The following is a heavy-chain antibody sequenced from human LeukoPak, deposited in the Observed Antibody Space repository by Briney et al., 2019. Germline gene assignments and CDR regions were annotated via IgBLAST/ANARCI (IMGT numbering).Heavy chain of an antibody. V-gene: IGHV4-61*09. CDR1: GGSIRSGSYY. Sequence: SETLSLTCTVSGGSIRSGSYYWSWIRQPAGKGLEWIGHIYTRGTTNYNPSVKSRVTVSLDTSKNQISLKLSSATAADTAIYYCARVYTVMGATTVDHYHYYMDVWGKGTTVTVSS. CDR3: ARVYTVMGATTVDHYHYYMDV. D-gene: IGHD5-18*01. J-gene: IGHJ6*03. CDR2: IYTRGTT.